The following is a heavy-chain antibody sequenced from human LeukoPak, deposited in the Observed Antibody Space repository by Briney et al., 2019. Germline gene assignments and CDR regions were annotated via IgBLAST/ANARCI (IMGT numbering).Heavy chain of an antibody. CDR2: INHSGST. V-gene: IGHV4-34*01. CDR1: GGSISGYY. J-gene: IGHJ4*02. Sequence: SETLSLTCTVSGGSISGYYWTWIRQPPGRGLEWIGEINHSGSTNYNPSLKSRVTISVDTSKNQFSLKLSSVTAADTAVYYCARRRYFDYWGQGTLITVSS. CDR3: ARRRYFDY.